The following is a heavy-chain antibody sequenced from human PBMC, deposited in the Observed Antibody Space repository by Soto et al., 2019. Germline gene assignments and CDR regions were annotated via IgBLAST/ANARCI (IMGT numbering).Heavy chain of an antibody. Sequence: ASVKVSCKVSGYTLTELSMHWVRQAPGKGLEWMGGFDPEDGETIYAQKFQGRVTMTEDTSTDTAYMELSSLRSEDTAVYYCATAPVGITMVRGGVWFDPWGQGTLVTVSS. CDR2: FDPEDGET. V-gene: IGHV1-24*01. J-gene: IGHJ5*02. D-gene: IGHD3-10*01. CDR1: GYTLTELS. CDR3: ATAPVGITMVRGGVWFDP.